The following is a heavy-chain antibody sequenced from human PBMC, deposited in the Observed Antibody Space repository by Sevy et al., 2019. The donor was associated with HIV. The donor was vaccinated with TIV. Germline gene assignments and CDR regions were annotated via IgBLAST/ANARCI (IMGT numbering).Heavy chain of an antibody. J-gene: IGHJ3*02. Sequence: ASVKVSCKASGYTFTGYYMHWVRQAPGQGLEWMGWINPNSGGTNYAQKFQGRVTMTRDTSISTAYMELNRLRSDDTAVYYCARVMVGARGAFDIWGQGTMVTVSS. V-gene: IGHV1-2*02. CDR3: ARVMVGARGAFDI. CDR1: GYTFTGYY. D-gene: IGHD1-26*01. CDR2: INPNSGGT.